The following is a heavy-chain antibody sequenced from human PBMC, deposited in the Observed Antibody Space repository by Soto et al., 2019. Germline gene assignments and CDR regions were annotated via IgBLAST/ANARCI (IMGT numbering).Heavy chain of an antibody. Sequence: QVQLVQTGAEVKKPGASVKVSCKASGYTFTNYGINWVRQAPGQGLEWLGWVSAYNGERRYAQRVQARVIMTTDTSTTKAYMESRSLRSDDTSVYYCSRGTSIPASGDYWGQGTLVTVSS. J-gene: IGHJ4*01. CDR2: VSAYNGER. D-gene: IGHD6-6*01. V-gene: IGHV1-18*01. CDR1: GYTFTNYG. CDR3: SRGTSIPASGDY.